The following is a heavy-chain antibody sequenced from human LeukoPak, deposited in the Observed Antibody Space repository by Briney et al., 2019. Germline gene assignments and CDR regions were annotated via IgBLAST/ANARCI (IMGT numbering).Heavy chain of an antibody. V-gene: IGHV3-74*01. CDR1: GFTFSGYW. CDR3: ARDVWTGVAVSDY. D-gene: IGHD6-19*01. J-gene: IGHJ4*02. Sequence: GGSLRLSCAASGFTFSGYWMHWVRQVPEKGLVLVSRIDNGGSGTTYADSVRGRFTISRDNAKTSVYLQLNSLRADDTAVYYCARDVWTGVAVSDYWGQGTLVTVSS. CDR2: IDNGGSGT.